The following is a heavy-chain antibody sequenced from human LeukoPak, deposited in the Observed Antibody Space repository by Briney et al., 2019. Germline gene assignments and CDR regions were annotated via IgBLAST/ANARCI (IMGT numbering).Heavy chain of an antibody. CDR1: GFTFSSYG. CDR2: IGTTSGAI. D-gene: IGHD2-21*02. CDR3: ARFRTWGDKAFDY. Sequence: GGSLRLSCAASGFTFSSYGMHWVRQAPGKGLEWVSYIGTTSGAIYYADSVKGRFTISRDSAKNSLYLQMNSLRAEDTAVYYCARFRTWGDKAFDYWGQGTLVTVSS. J-gene: IGHJ4*02. V-gene: IGHV3-48*01.